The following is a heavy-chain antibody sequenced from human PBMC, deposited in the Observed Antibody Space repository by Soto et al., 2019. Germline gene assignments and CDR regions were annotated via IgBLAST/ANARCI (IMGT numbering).Heavy chain of an antibody. J-gene: IGHJ5*02. V-gene: IGHV1-69*06. CDR1: GGTFSSYA. CDR2: TIPIFGTA. D-gene: IGHD2-8*01. Sequence: QVQLVQSGAEVKKPGSSVKVSCKASGGTFSSYAISWVRQAPGQGLEWIGGTIPIFGTANYAQKFQGRVTITADKSTSTAYMELSSLRSEDTAVYYCARDGCTNGVCYLGDPWGQGTLVTVSS. CDR3: ARDGCTNGVCYLGDP.